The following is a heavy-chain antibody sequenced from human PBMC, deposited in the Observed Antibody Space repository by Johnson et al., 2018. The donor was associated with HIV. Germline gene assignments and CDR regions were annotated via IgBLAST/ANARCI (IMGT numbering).Heavy chain of an antibody. J-gene: IGHJ3*02. V-gene: IGHV3-30*03. D-gene: IGHD1-7*01. CDR1: RFTFSTYG. Sequence: QVQLVESGGGVVQPGRSLRLSCAASRFTFSTYGMHWVRQAPGKWLEWVAVISYDGSNKYYADSVTGRFTISRDNSKNTLYLQMNSLRAEDTAVYYCARERNYGTHAFDIWGQGTMVTVSS. CDR3: ARERNYGTHAFDI. CDR2: ISYDGSNK.